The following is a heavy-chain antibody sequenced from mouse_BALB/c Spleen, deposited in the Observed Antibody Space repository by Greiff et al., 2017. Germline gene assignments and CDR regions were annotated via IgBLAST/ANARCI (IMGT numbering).Heavy chain of an antibody. J-gene: IGHJ3*01. Sequence: QVHVKQSGPGLVQPSQSLSITCTVSGFSLTSYGVHWVRQSPGKGLEWLGVIWSGGSTDYNAAFISRLSISKDNSKSQVFFKMNSLQANDTAIYYCARKRPDEGFAYWGQGTLVTVSA. CDR3: ARKRPDEGFAY. V-gene: IGHV2-2*02. CDR2: IWSGGST. CDR1: GFSLTSYG.